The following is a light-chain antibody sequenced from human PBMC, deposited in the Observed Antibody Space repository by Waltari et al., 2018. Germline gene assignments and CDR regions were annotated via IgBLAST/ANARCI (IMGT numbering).Light chain of an antibody. V-gene: IGLV1-51*02. J-gene: IGLJ2*01. CDR2: ENN. CDR1: SSNIGNNY. CDR3: GTWDSSLSAKV. Sequence: QSVLTQPPSVSAAPGQKVTISCSGSSSNIGNNYVSWYQQLPGTAHKLLIYENNKRPSGIPDRVSGSKSGTSATLGITGLQTGDEADYYCGTWDSSLSAKVFGGGTKLTVL.